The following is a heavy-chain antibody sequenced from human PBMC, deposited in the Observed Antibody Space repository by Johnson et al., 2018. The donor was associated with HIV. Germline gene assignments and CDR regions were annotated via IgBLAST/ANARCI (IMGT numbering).Heavy chain of an antibody. D-gene: IGHD1-26*01. CDR1: GFTFSTYP. J-gene: IGHJ3*02. V-gene: IGHV3-30-3*01. CDR2: ISYDGGSK. CDR3: ARVQSLQWELLDGDAFDI. Sequence: QMQLVESGGGVVQPGRSLRLSCAASGFTFSTYPMHWVRQAPGKGLEWVAIISYDGGSKYYADSVKGRFTISRDNAKNSLYLQMNSLRAEDTAVYYCARVQSLQWELLDGDAFDIWGQGTMVTVSS.